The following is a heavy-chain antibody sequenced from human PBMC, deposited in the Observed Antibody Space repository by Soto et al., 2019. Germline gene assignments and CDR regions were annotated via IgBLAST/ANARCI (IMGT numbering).Heavy chain of an antibody. CDR2: VYYSGST. CDR3: ARPGYSYGYAY. CDR1: GGSISSSSYY. D-gene: IGHD5-18*01. J-gene: IGHJ4*02. V-gene: IGHV4-39*01. Sequence: QLQLQESGPGLVKPSETLSLTCTVSGGSISSSSYYWGWIRQPPGKGLEWIGSVYYSGSTHYNPSLKSRVTISVDTSKNQFSLKLTSVTAADTAVYYCARPGYSYGYAYWGQGILVTVSS.